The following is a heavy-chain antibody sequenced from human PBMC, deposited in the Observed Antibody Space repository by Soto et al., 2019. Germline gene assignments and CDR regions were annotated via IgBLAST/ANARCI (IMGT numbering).Heavy chain of an antibody. CDR3: AKSRYDFWSGFDAFDI. CDR2: ISGSGGST. D-gene: IGHD3-3*01. V-gene: IGHV3-23*01. Sequence: EVQLLESGGGLVQPGGSLRLSCAASGFTFSSYAMSWVRQAPGKGLEWVSAISGSGGSTYYADSVKGRFTISRDNSKNTLYLQMNSLRAEDTAVYYCAKSRYDFWSGFDAFDIRGQGTMVTVSS. CDR1: GFTFSSYA. J-gene: IGHJ3*02.